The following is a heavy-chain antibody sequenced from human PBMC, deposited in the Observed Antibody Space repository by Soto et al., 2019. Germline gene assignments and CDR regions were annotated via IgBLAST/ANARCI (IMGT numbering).Heavy chain of an antibody. D-gene: IGHD2-8*01. CDR2: IYYSGST. Sequence: SETLSLTCTVSGGSISSSSYYWGWIRQPPGKGLEWIGSIYYSGSTYYNPSLKSRVTISVDTSKNQFSLKLSSVTAADTAVYYCARLPHRLMVYEPFDYWGQGTLVTVSS. V-gene: IGHV4-39*01. CDR1: GGSISSSSYY. J-gene: IGHJ4*02. CDR3: ARLPHRLMVYEPFDY.